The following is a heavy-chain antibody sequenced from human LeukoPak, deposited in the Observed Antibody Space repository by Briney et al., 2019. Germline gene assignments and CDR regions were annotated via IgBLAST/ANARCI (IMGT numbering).Heavy chain of an antibody. Sequence: SETLSLTCTVSGGSISSYYWSWIRQPPGKGLEWIGYIYYCGSTNYNPSLKSRVTISVDTSKNQFSLKLSSVTAADTAVYYCARGIMITFGGVIAGGAFDYWGQGTLVTVSS. CDR3: ARGIMITFGGVIAGGAFDY. V-gene: IGHV4-59*01. CDR2: IYYCGST. D-gene: IGHD3-16*02. J-gene: IGHJ4*02. CDR1: GGSISSYY.